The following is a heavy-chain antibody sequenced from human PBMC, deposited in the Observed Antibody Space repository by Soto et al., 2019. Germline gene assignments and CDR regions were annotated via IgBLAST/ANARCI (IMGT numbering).Heavy chain of an antibody. Sequence: ASVKVSCKASGYTFTSYGSSWVRQAPGQRLEWMGWISAGNGNTKYSQKLQGRVTITRDTSASTAYMELSSLRSEDTAVYYCATGLYGMDVWGQGTTVTVSS. J-gene: IGHJ6*02. CDR2: ISAGNGNT. D-gene: IGHD4-17*01. CDR1: GYTFTSYG. V-gene: IGHV1-3*01. CDR3: ATGLYGMDV.